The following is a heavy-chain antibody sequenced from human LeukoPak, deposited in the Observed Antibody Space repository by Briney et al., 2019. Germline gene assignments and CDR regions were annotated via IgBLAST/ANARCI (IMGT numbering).Heavy chain of an antibody. Sequence: PGGSLRLSCADSGFTFSGSAMHWVRQASGKGLEWVGRIRRKGNDYATAYAASVKGRFTISRDDSKNTAYLQMDSLKTEDTAVYFCTRLGGSPPYFDYWGQGTLVTVSS. V-gene: IGHV3-73*01. CDR3: TRLGGSPPYFDY. D-gene: IGHD3-16*01. J-gene: IGHJ4*02. CDR1: GFTFSGSA. CDR2: IRRKGNDYAT.